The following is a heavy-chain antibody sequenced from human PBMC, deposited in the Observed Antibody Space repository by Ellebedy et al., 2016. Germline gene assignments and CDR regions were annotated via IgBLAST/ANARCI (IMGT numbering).Heavy chain of an antibody. D-gene: IGHD3-10*01. Sequence: GESLKISXAASGFTFSDYYMSWIRQAPGKGLEWVSYISSSGSTIYYADSVKGRFTISRDNAKNSLYLQMNSLRAEDTAVYYCARDRGITMVRGVIRPAYGMDVWGQGTTVTVSS. CDR2: ISSSGSTI. J-gene: IGHJ6*02. CDR3: ARDRGITMVRGVIRPAYGMDV. V-gene: IGHV3-11*01. CDR1: GFTFSDYY.